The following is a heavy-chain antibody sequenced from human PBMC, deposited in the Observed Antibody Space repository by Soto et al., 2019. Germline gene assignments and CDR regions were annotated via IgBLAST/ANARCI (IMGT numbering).Heavy chain of an antibody. CDR3: AKALEWELPDY. CDR2: ISYDGSNK. D-gene: IGHD1-26*01. CDR1: GFTFSSYG. Sequence: QVQLVESGGGVVQPGRSLRLSCAASGFTFSSYGMHWVRQAPGKGLEWVAVISYDGSNKYYADSVKGRFTISRYNSTNTLYRQMNSLRAEDTAVYYCAKALEWELPDYWGQGTLVTVSS. V-gene: IGHV3-30*18. J-gene: IGHJ4*02.